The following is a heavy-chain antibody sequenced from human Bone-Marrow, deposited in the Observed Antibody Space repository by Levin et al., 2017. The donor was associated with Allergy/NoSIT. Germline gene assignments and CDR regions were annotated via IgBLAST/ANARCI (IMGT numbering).Heavy chain of an antibody. CDR3: AKRMASISYYFDS. CDR2: FSGTSATT. V-gene: IGHV3-23*01. CDR1: GFTFSDYA. D-gene: IGHD5-24*01. Sequence: PGGSLRLSCAASGFTFSDYAMSWVRQAPGKGLEWVSSFSGTSATTYYADSVKGRFIISRDNSKNTLYLQMNSPRAEDTAVYYCAKRMASISYYFDSWGQGTLVTVSS. J-gene: IGHJ4*02.